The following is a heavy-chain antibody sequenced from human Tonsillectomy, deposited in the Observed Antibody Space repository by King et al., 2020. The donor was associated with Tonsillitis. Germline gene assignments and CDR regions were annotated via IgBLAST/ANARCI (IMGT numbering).Heavy chain of an antibody. D-gene: IGHD2-15*01. CDR3: ARYEGGVFDP. CDR1: GGSIGGGAFY. V-gene: IGHV4-31*01. Sequence: VQLQESGPGLVKPSQTLSLTCTVSGGSIGGGAFYWSWIRQHPGKGLEWIGYIFHSENTYYNPSLKSLLIISVDTSENQFSLKLSSVTAAVTAVYYCARYEGGVFDPWGQGTLVTVSS. CDR2: IFHSENT. J-gene: IGHJ5*02.